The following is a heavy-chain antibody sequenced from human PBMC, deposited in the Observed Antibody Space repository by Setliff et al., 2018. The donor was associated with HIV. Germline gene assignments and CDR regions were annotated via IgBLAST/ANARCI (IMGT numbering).Heavy chain of an antibody. Sequence: PSETLSLTCAVYGGSFSGYYWSWIRQPPGKGLEWIGEINHSGSTNYNPSLKSRVTISVDTSKNQFSLKLSSVTAADTAVYYCARGAGGRAHYDYVWGSYRLYYFDYWGQGTLVTVSS. V-gene: IGHV4-34*01. CDR2: INHSGST. CDR3: ARGAGGRAHYDYVWGSYRLYYFDY. J-gene: IGHJ4*02. D-gene: IGHD3-16*02. CDR1: GGSFSGYY.